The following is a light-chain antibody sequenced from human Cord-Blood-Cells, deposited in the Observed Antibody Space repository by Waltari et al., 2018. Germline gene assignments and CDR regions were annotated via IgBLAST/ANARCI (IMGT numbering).Light chain of an antibody. V-gene: IGKV1-39*01. CDR2: AAS. J-gene: IGKJ3*01. Sequence: DIQMTQSPSSLSASVGDSVTITCRASQSISSYLNWYQQKPGKAPKLLIYAASSLQRGVPSRFSGSGSGTDFTLTISSLQPEDFSTYYCQQSYSTPPFTFGPGTKVDIK. CDR1: QSISSY. CDR3: QQSYSTPPFT.